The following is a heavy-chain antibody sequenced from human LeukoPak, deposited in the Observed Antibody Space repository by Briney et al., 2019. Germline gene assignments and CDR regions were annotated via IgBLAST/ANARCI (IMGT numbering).Heavy chain of an antibody. Sequence: PSETLSLTCAVSGYSISSGYYWVWIRQPPGKGLEWIGSIYCSYSVPAEYNPSLKSRVTISVDTAKNHFSLNLRSVTAADTAIYYCARGVGKWGQGILVTVSS. CDR2: IYCSYSVPA. V-gene: IGHV4-38-2*01. J-gene: IGHJ4*02. CDR3: ARGVGK. CDR1: GYSISSGYY.